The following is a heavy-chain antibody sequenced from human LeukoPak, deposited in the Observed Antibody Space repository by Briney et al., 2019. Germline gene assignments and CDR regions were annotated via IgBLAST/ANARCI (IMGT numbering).Heavy chain of an antibody. J-gene: IGHJ6*02. D-gene: IGHD1-14*01. CDR3: ARDLNHEAAAVYGMDV. V-gene: IGHV3-21*01. CDR1: GYSFCSYS. CDR2: ISSSSSYI. Sequence: RGSLRLSCAPSGYSFCSYSMNCVRHTPGRGLGWVSSISSSSSYIYYADSVKGRFTISRDNAKNSLYLQMNSLRGEDTAVYYCARDLNHEAAAVYGMDVWGQGTTVTVSS.